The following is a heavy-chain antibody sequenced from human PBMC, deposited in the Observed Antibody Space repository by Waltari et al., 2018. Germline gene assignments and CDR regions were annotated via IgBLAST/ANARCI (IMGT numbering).Heavy chain of an antibody. D-gene: IGHD3-3*01. J-gene: IGHJ3*02. Sequence: EVQLVESGGGVVQPGGSLRLSCAASGFTFSSYWMRWVRQDPGKGLEWVANRKQDGSEKYYVDSVKGRFTISRDNAKNSLYLQMNSLRAEDTAVYYCARDRYDFWSVPVAFDIWGQGTMVTVSS. CDR2: RKQDGSEK. CDR3: ARDRYDFWSVPVAFDI. V-gene: IGHV3-7*03. CDR1: GFTFSSYW.